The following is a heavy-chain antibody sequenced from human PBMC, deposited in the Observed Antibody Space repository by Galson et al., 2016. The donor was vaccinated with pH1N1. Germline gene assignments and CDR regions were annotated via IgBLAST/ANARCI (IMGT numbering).Heavy chain of an antibody. V-gene: IGHV1-69*13. J-gene: IGHJ3*01. CDR2: IMPIFGTT. CDR3: VRSTGYNKVNGPFDV. CDR1: GGPLSSYA. D-gene: IGHD1-14*01. Sequence: SVKVSCKASGGPLSSYATGWVRQAPGQGPEWMGGIMPIFGTTKYEQKFQGRVTITADEISGSAYMELSGLTSMDTDVYYCVRSTGYNKVNGPFDVWGQGTLVIVSS.